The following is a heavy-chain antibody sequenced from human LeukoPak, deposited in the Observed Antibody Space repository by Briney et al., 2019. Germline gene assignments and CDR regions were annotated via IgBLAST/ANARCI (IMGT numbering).Heavy chain of an antibody. CDR1: GFTFSSYW. CDR2: IKQYGSEK. Sequence: GSLRLSCAASGFTFSSYWMSWVRQAPGKGLEWVANIKQYGSEKYYVDSVKGRFTISRDNAKNSLYLQMNSLRAEDTALYYCAKDAYCSGGSCYGWFDPWGQGTLVTVSS. CDR3: AKDAYCSGGSCYGWFDP. V-gene: IGHV3-7*03. D-gene: IGHD2-15*01. J-gene: IGHJ5*02.